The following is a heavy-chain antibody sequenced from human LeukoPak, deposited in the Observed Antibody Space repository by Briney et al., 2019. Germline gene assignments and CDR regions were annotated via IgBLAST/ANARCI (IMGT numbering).Heavy chain of an antibody. V-gene: IGHV4-30-2*01. CDR3: AGYRYYAGLYYLDY. J-gene: IGHJ4*02. Sequence: SQTLSLTCAVSGGSISSGGYSWSWIRQPPGKGLEWIGYIYHSGSTYYNPSLKSRVTISVDRSKNQFSLKLSSVTAADTAVYYRAGYRYYAGLYYLDYWGQGNLGTVSS. CDR1: GGSISSGGYS. D-gene: IGHD4-23*01. CDR2: IYHSGST.